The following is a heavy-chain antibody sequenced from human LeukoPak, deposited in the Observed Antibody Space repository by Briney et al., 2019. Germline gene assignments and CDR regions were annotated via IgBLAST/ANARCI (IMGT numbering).Heavy chain of an antibody. Sequence: ASVKVSCKASGYFFPSYGINWVRQAPGQGLEWMGWVSGSNGHANYGKKFQGRVTMTTETSTSAAYMELRSLRSDDTAVYYCAIDRVVGAIDGFDIWGQGTMVTVSS. CDR2: VSGSNGHA. J-gene: IGHJ3*02. CDR1: GYFFPSYG. D-gene: IGHD1-26*01. CDR3: AIDRVVGAIDGFDI. V-gene: IGHV1-18*01.